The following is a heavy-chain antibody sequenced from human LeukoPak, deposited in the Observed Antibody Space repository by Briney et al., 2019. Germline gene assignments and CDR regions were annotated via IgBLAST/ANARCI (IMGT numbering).Heavy chain of an antibody. D-gene: IGHD6-13*01. CDR1: GYTFTGYY. V-gene: IGHV1-2*02. J-gene: IGHJ6*03. CDR2: INPNSGGT. CDR3: ARVGGSSSPYYYYMDV. Sequence: ASVKVSCKASGYTFTGYYMHWVRQAPGQGLEWMGWINPNSGGTNYVQKFQGRVTMTRDTSISTAYMELSRLRSDDTAVYYCARVGGSSSPYYYYMDVWGKGTTVTVSS.